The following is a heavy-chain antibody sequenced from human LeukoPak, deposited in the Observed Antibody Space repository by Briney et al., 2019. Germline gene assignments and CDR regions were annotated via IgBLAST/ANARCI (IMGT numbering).Heavy chain of an antibody. CDR1: GGSISSYY. CDR3: ARGADVVVVAATLYFDY. J-gene: IGHJ4*02. CDR2: IYYSGST. V-gene: IGHV4-59*01. D-gene: IGHD2-15*01. Sequence: SETLSLTCTVSGGSISSYYWNWIRQPPGKVLEWIGYIYYSGSTNYNPSLKSRVTISVDTSKNQFSLKLSSVTAADTAVYYCARGADVVVVAATLYFDYWGQGTLVTVSS.